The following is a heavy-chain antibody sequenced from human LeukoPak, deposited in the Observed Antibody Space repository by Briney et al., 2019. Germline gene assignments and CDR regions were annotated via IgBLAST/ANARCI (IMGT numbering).Heavy chain of an antibody. CDR2: INPNSGGT. D-gene: IGHD3-10*01. J-gene: IGHJ4*02. CDR1: GYTFTGYY. V-gene: IGHV1-2*02. Sequence: ASVKVSCKASGYTFTGYYMHWVRQAPGQGLEWMGWINPNSGGTNYAQKFQGRVTMTGDTSISTAYMELSRLRSDDTAVYYCARDFPSGDYGSGNWGQGTLVTVSS. CDR3: ARDFPSGDYGSGN.